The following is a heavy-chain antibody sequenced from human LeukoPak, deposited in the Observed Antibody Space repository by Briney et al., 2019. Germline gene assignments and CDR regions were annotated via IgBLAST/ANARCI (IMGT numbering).Heavy chain of an antibody. J-gene: IGHJ4*02. CDR2: ISSSSSYI. Sequence: PGGSLRLSCAASGSTFSSYSMNWVRQAPGKGLEWVSSISSSSSYIYYADSVMGRFTISRDNAKNSLYLQMNSLRAEDTAVYYCASRTYYYDSSGPLKRFDYWGQGTLVTVSS. D-gene: IGHD3-22*01. V-gene: IGHV3-21*01. CDR1: GSTFSSYS. CDR3: ASRTYYYDSSGPLKRFDY.